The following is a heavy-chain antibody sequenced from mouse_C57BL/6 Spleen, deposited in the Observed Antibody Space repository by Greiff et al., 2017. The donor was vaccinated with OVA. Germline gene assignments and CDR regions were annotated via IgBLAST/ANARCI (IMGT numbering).Heavy chain of an antibody. CDR2: IHPNSGST. J-gene: IGHJ4*01. V-gene: IGHV1-64*01. Sequence: QVQLLQPGAELVKPGASVKLSCKASGYTFTSYWMHWVKQRPGQGLEWIGMIHPNSGSTNYNEKFKSKATLTVDKSSSTAYMQLSSLTSEDSAVYYCARRDYEGDYYAMDYWGQGTSVTVSS. CDR1: GYTFTSYW. CDR3: ARRDYEGDYYAMDY. D-gene: IGHD2-4*01.